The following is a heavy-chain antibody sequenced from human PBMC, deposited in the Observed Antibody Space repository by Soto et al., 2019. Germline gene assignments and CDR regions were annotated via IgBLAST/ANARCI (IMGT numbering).Heavy chain of an antibody. CDR3: ARATLAEAGYSYCYRMDV. Sequence: SETLSLTCTVSGGSISTSCWSWIRQPPGKGLEWIVYINYRGSTNYNPSLKSRVTISVDTSKNQFSMKLNSVTAAETAVYYCARATLAEAGYSYCYRMDVWGQGTTVTLSS. J-gene: IGHJ6*02. D-gene: IGHD6-13*01. V-gene: IGHV4-59*01. CDR1: GGSISTSC. CDR2: INYRGST.